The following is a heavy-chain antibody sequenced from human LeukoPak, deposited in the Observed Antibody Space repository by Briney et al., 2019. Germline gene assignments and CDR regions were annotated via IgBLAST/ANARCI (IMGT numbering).Heavy chain of an antibody. CDR1: GFTFSSYA. Sequence: GGSLRLSCAASGFTFSSYAMSWVRQAPGKGLEWVSRTCCSGGTTYYADSVKGGFTISRHNSKTTLYLQMNSPRDEATTVYYCARRLGGANSFDYSGEGAPVTASS. D-gene: IGHD1-26*01. CDR2: TCCSGGTT. V-gene: IGHV3-23*01. J-gene: IGHJ4*02. CDR3: ARRLGGANSFDY.